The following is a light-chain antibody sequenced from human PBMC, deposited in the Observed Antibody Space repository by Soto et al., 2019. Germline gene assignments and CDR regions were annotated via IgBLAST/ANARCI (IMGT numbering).Light chain of an antibody. CDR1: SCHSNYA. Sequence: QPVLTQSPSASASLGASVKLTCTLSSCHSNYAIAWHQQQPEKGPRYLMKLNSDGSHSKGDGIPDRFSGSSSGAERYLTISSLQSEDEADYYCQTWGTGRGVFGGGTKLTVL. CDR3: QTWGTGRGV. CDR2: LNSDGSH. V-gene: IGLV4-69*02. J-gene: IGLJ3*02.